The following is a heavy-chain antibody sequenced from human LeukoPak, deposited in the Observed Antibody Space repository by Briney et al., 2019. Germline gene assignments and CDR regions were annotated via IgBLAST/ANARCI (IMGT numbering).Heavy chain of an antibody. V-gene: IGHV3-30*04. CDR1: GFTFSSYA. CDR3: AELGITMIGGV. J-gene: IGHJ6*04. CDR2: ISYDGSNK. Sequence: GGSLRLSCAASGFTFSSYAMHWVRQAPGKGPEWVAVISYDGSNKYYADSVKGRFTISRDNAKNSLYLQMNSLRAEDTAVYYCAELGITMIGGVWGKGTTVTVSS. D-gene: IGHD3-10*02.